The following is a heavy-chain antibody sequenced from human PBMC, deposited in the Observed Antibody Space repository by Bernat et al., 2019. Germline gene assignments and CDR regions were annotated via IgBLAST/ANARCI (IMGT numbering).Heavy chain of an antibody. CDR1: GGSISSYY. V-gene: IGHV4-59*01. CDR2: IYYSGST. J-gene: IGHJ4*02. CDR3: ARSPYSGSPPPGD. D-gene: IGHD1-26*01. Sequence: QVQLQESGPGLVKPSETLSLTCTVSGGSISSYYWSWIRQPPGKGLEWIGYIYYSGSTNYNPSLKSRVTISVDTSKNRFSLKLSSVTAADTAVYYCARSPYSGSPPPGDWGQGTLVTVSS.